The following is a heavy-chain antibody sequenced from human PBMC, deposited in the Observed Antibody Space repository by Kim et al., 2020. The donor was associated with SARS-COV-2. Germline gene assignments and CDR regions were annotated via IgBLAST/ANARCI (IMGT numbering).Heavy chain of an antibody. CDR3: ARGGEMATTRLDY. J-gene: IGHJ4*02. D-gene: IGHD5-12*01. Sequence: GGSLRLSCAASGFTFSSYAMHWVRQAPGKGLEWVAVISYDGSNKYYADSVKGRFTISRDNSKNTLYLQMNSRRAEDTAVYYCARGGEMATTRLDYWGQGTLVTVSP. V-gene: IGHV3-30*04. CDR2: ISYDGSNK. CDR1: GFTFSSYA.